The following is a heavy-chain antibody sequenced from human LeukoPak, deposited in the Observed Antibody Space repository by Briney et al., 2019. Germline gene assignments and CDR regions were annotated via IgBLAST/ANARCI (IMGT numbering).Heavy chain of an antibody. Sequence: SGGSLRLSCAASGFTVSSNYMSWVRQAPGKGLEWVAGTYSGGSTYYADSVKGRFTISRDNSMNTLYLQMNSLRAEDTAVYYCARALGIETAGPYYMDVWGKGTTVTVSS. CDR3: ARALGIETAGPYYMDV. CDR1: GFTVSSNY. CDR2: TYSGGST. V-gene: IGHV3-53*01. J-gene: IGHJ6*03. D-gene: IGHD6-13*01.